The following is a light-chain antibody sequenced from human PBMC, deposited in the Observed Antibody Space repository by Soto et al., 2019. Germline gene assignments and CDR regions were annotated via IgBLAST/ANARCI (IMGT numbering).Light chain of an antibody. J-gene: IGKJ1*01. CDR3: QKYTSAPWT. CDR1: QGISNY. Sequence: DIQMTQSPSSLSASVGDRVTITCRVSQGISNYLAWYQQKPGKIPKLLFYAASILQSGVPSRFSGSGSGTDFTLTISSLQPEDVATYYCQKYTSAPWTFGQGTKV. V-gene: IGKV1-27*01. CDR2: AAS.